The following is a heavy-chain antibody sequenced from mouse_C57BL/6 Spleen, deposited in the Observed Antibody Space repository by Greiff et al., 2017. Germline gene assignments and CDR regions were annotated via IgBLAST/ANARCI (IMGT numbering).Heavy chain of an antibody. Sequence: QVQLQQSGPELVKPGASVKISCKASGYAFSSSWMNWVKQRPGKGLEWIGRIYPGDGDTNYNGKFKGKATLTADKSSSTAYMQLSSLTSEDSAVYFCARSQLDWYFDVWGTGTTVTVSS. CDR2: IYPGDGDT. D-gene: IGHD4-1*02. V-gene: IGHV1-82*01. CDR3: ARSQLDWYFDV. J-gene: IGHJ1*03. CDR1: GYAFSSSW.